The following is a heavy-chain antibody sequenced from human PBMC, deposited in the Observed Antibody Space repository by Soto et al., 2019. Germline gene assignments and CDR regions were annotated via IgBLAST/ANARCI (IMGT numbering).Heavy chain of an antibody. J-gene: IGHJ4*02. Sequence: EVQLVESGGGLVQPGRSLRLSCTAYGFDFGDYATHWVRQAPGKGLEWVGLIRAKAHGGTIDYAASVRGRFTISRDDSKSIAYLQMNSLKTEDTALYYCTRAYSSSPLDYWGQGTRVTVSS. D-gene: IGHD6-13*01. CDR1: GFDFGDYA. V-gene: IGHV3-49*04. CDR2: IRAKAHGGTI. CDR3: TRAYSSSPLDY.